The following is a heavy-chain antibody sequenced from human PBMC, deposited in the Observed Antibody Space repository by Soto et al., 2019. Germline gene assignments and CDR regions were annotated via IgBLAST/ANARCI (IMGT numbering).Heavy chain of an antibody. Sequence: SGPTLVNPTQTLTLTCTFSGFSLSTSGVGVGWIRQPPGKALEWLALIYWDDDKRYSPSLKSRLTITKDTSKNQVVLTMTNMDPVDTATYYCAHSPVEYSSSLESYYFDYWGQGTLVTVSS. CDR2: IYWDDDK. V-gene: IGHV2-5*02. D-gene: IGHD6-6*01. CDR1: GFSLSTSGVG. J-gene: IGHJ4*02. CDR3: AHSPVEYSSSLESYYFDY.